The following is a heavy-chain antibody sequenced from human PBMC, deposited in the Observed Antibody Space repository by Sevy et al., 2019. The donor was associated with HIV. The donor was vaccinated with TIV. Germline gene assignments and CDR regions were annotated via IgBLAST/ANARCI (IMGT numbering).Heavy chain of an antibody. CDR2: IKSEFDGGAI. Sequence: GGSLRLSCTASGFTFSSAWMSWVRQAPGKGLEWVGRIKSEFDGGAIDYAEPVKGRFTISREDSKNTVYLQMNGLKTADTAVYYCITDPAYRGYDEEVINYYFYGMDVWGQGTTVTVSS. CDR3: ITDPAYRGYDEEVINYYFYGMDV. CDR1: GFTFSSAW. V-gene: IGHV3-15*01. D-gene: IGHD5-12*01. J-gene: IGHJ6*02.